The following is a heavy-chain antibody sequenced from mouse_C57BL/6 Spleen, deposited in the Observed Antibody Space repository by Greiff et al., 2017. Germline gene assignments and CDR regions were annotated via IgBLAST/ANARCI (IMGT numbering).Heavy chain of an antibody. Sequence: QVQLKQSGPELVKPGASVKISCKASGYAFSSSWMNWVKQRPGKGLEWIGRIYPGDGDTNYNGKFKGKATLTADKSSSTAYMQLSSLTSEDSAVYFCARSGDPLYAMDYWGQGTSVTVSS. CDR1: GYAFSSSW. CDR3: ARSGDPLYAMDY. D-gene: IGHD3-1*01. CDR2: IYPGDGDT. J-gene: IGHJ4*01. V-gene: IGHV1-82*01.